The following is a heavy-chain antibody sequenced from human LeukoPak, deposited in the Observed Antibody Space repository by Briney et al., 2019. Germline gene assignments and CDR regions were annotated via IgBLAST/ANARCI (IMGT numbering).Heavy chain of an antibody. V-gene: IGHV3-48*03. Sequence: GGSLRLSCAASGFTFSSYEMNWVRQAPGKGLEWVSYISTGGSTIYYADSVKGRFTISRDNDKKSLYLQMNSLRADDTAAYYCARSAFGGKAHCLDYWGQGTLVTVSS. CDR3: ARSAFGGKAHCLDY. J-gene: IGHJ4*02. CDR1: GFTFSSYE. CDR2: ISTGGSTI. D-gene: IGHD3-10*01.